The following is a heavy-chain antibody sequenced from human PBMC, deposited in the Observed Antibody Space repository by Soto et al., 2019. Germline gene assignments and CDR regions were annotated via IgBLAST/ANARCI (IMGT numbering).Heavy chain of an antibody. D-gene: IGHD3-16*01. CDR2: MNPNSGNA. V-gene: IGHV1-8*01. J-gene: IGHJ4*02. Sequence: QVQLVQSGAELKPPGASIMISCKTSGYSFTTYDINWVRQAAGQGLEWVGWMNPNSGNAGYARKFQDRVAMTRDTSTGTAYMELSSLSSEDTAIYFCARGWGRWPHEKPGDYWGQGTLLTVSS. CDR1: GYSFTTYD. CDR3: ARGWGRWPHEKPGDY.